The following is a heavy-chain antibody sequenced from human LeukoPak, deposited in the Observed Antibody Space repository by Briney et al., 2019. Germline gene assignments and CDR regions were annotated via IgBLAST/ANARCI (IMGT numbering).Heavy chain of an antibody. CDR1: GFTSSSYW. CDR2: INSDGSST. V-gene: IGHV3-74*01. J-gene: IGHJ4*02. CDR3: ALIYDSSGYYPDY. Sequence: VQPGGSLRLSCAASGFTSSSYWMHWVRQAPGKGLVWVSRINSDGSSTSYADSVKGRFTISRDNAKNTLYLQMNSLRAEDTAVYYCALIYDSSGYYPDYWGQGTLVTVSS. D-gene: IGHD3-22*01.